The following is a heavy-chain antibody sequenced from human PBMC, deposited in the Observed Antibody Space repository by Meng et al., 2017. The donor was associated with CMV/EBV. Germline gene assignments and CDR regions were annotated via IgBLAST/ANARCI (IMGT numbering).Heavy chain of an antibody. CDR2: ISGSGVST. CDR3: AKIQWAQRRNWFDP. D-gene: IGHD2-8*01. J-gene: IGHJ5*02. Sequence: GGSLRPSCAASGSTFSTYAMTWVRQAPGKGLEWVSLISGSGVSTYYADSVKGRFTISRDNSKNTLYLHMNILRAEDTAIYYCAKIQWAQRRNWFDPWGQGTLVTVSS. CDR1: GSTFSTYA. V-gene: IGHV3-23*01.